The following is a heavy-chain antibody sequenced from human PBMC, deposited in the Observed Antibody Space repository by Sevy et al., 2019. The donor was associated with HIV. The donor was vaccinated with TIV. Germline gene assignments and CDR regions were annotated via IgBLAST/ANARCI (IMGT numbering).Heavy chain of an antibody. D-gene: IGHD6-6*01. CDR2: FYFSGNT. V-gene: IGHV4-39*01. Sequence: SETLSLTCTVSGGSISSSAYYWGWIRQPPGKGLEWFASFYFSGNTYYNPSLKSRVTISVDTPKNQFSLKLSSVTAADTAVYYCATSVSARPDDYWGQGILVTVSS. J-gene: IGHJ4*02. CDR3: ATSVSARPDDY. CDR1: GGSISSSAYY.